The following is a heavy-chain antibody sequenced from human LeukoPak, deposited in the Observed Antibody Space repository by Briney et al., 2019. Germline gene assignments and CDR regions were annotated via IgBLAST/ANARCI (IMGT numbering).Heavy chain of an antibody. CDR2: INGDGSST. CDR1: GFTFSDYW. V-gene: IGHV3-74*01. Sequence: GGSLRLSCVASGFTFSDYWMPWVRQAPGKGLVWVSRINGDGSSTIYADSVKGRFTISRDNAKNTVYLQMNSLRAEDTAVYYCARDGIHYGDYPWGQGTLVTVSS. J-gene: IGHJ5*02. CDR3: ARDGIHYGDYP. D-gene: IGHD4-17*01.